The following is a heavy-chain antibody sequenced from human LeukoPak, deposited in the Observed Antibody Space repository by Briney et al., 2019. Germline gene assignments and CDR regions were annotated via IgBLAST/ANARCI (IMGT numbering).Heavy chain of an antibody. CDR3: ARASDFGGVIADHYFDY. V-gene: IGHV3-7*03. Sequence: GGSLRLSCAASGFTFSSYWMSWVRQAPGKGLEWVANIKQDGSEKYYVDSVKGRFTISRDNAKNSLYLQMNSLRAEDTAVYYCARASDFGGVIADHYFDYWGQGTLVTVSS. CDR2: IKQDGSEK. J-gene: IGHJ4*02. CDR1: GFTFSSYW. D-gene: IGHD3-16*02.